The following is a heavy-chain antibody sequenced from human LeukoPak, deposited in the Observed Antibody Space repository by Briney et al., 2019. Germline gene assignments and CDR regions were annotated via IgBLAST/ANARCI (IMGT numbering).Heavy chain of an antibody. CDR2: IDARSGIT. CDR3: ARERWGSVPSPGYFDL. V-gene: IGHV3-66*03. J-gene: IGHJ2*01. D-gene: IGHD7-27*01. Sequence: SGGSLRLSCAVSGFTVSSNYMSWVRQAPGKGPEWVSHIDARSGITYYADSVQGRFTISRDNSKNTLYLQMNSLRAEDTAVYYCARERWGSVPSPGYFDLWGRGTLVTVSS. CDR1: GFTVSSNY.